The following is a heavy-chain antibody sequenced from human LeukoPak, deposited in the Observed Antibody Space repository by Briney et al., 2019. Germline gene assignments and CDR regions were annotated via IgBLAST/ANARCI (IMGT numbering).Heavy chain of an antibody. CDR2: IIPVFGKA. V-gene: IGHV1-69*06. J-gene: IGHJ6*04. D-gene: IGHD3-16*02. CDR1: GGTFSSYA. CDR3: ARAIVEPYTGYYGMDV. Sequence: SVKVSCKASGGTFSSYAISWVRQATGQGLEWMGGIIPVFGKANYAQRFQGRVTITADKSTSTAYIELSSLRSEDTAVYYCARAIVEPYTGYYGMDVWGKGTTVTVSS.